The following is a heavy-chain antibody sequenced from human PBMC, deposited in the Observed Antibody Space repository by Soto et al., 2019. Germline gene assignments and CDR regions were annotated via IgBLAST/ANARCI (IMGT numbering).Heavy chain of an antibody. Sequence: QVQLQESGPGLVKPSETLSLTCTVSGGSISSYYWSWIRQPPGKGLEWIGYIYYSGSTNYNPSLKSRVTISGDTAKIQVCLKLSSVTAADTAVYYCARVWGGAFDIWGQGTMVTVSS. J-gene: IGHJ3*02. V-gene: IGHV4-59*01. CDR3: ARVWGGAFDI. CDR2: IYYSGST. D-gene: IGHD3-10*01. CDR1: GGSISSYY.